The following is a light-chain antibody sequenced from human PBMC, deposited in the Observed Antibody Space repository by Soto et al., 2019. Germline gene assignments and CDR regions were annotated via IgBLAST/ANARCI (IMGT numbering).Light chain of an antibody. CDR1: QSVSSN. Sequence: EIVMTQSPATLSVSPGERATLSCRASQSVSSNLAWYQQKPGQAPRLLIYGASTRATGIPARFSGSGSGTEFTLTISSLQSEDFAVYYCQQYNNWWPWTFGQGTKVEIK. V-gene: IGKV3-15*01. CDR2: GAS. CDR3: QQYNNWWPWT. J-gene: IGKJ1*01.